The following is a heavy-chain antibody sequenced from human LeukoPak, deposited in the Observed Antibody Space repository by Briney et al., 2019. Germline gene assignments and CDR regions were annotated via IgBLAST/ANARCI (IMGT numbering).Heavy chain of an antibody. CDR3: ARLAARLSWFDP. Sequence: PSETLSLTCTVSGGSISSNSYYWGWIRQPPGKGLEWIGSIYYSGITYYNPSLKSRVTISVDTSKNQFSLKLSSVTAADTAVYYCARLAARLSWFDPWGQGTLVTVSS. J-gene: IGHJ5*02. V-gene: IGHV4-39*01. D-gene: IGHD5-12*01. CDR2: IYYSGIT. CDR1: GGSISSNSYY.